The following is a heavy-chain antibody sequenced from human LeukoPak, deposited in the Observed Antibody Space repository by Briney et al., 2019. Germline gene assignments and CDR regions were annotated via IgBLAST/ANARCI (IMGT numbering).Heavy chain of an antibody. CDR2: INPNSGGT. V-gene: IGHV1-2*02. Sequence: ASVTVSCKASGYTFTGYYMHWVRQAPGQGLEWMGWINPNSGGTNYAQKFQGRVTMTRDTSISTAYMELSRLRSDDTAVYYCASGPCDSSGYYYVDTPFDYWGQGTLVTVSS. CDR3: ASGPCDSSGYYYVDTPFDY. D-gene: IGHD3-22*01. J-gene: IGHJ4*02. CDR1: GYTFTGYY.